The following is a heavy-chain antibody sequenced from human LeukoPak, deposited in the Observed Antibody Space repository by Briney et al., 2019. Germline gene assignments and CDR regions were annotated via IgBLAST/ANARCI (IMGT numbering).Heavy chain of an antibody. J-gene: IGHJ6*03. CDR2: IRNDESNK. D-gene: IGHD3-10*01. Sequence: GGSLRLSCAASGFTFSSYGMHWVRQAPGKGLEWVAFIRNDESNKYYADSVKGRFTISRDNSKNTLYLQMNSLRAEDTAVYYCAKAPGSGNEVYYYMDVWGKGTTVTVSS. V-gene: IGHV3-30*02. CDR1: GFTFSSYG. CDR3: AKAPGSGNEVYYYMDV.